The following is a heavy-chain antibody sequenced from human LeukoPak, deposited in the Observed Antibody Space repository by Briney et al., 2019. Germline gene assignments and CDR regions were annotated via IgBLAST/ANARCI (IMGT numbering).Heavy chain of an antibody. CDR3: ARGDETSYYYGMDV. CDR1: GYTFTSYC. CDR2: ISAYNGNT. Sequence: GASVKVPCKASGYTFTSYCISWVRQAPGQGLEWMGWISAYNGNTNYVQKLQGRVTMTTDTSTSTAYMELRSLRSDDTAVYYCARGDETSYYYGMDVWGQGTTVTVSS. V-gene: IGHV1-18*01. D-gene: IGHD1-1*01. J-gene: IGHJ6*02.